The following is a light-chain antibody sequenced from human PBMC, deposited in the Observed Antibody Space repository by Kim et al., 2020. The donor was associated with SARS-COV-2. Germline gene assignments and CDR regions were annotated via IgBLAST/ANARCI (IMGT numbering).Light chain of an antibody. CDR1: DIGSLP. V-gene: IGLV3-21*02. CDR3: QVWDSTSDHPWV. J-gene: IGLJ3*02. Sequence: SYELTQPPSVSVAPGQTARITCGGNDIGSLPVHWYQQKPGQAPLLVISYDSDRPSGIPERFSGSNSGNTATLTISRVEVGDEADYFCQVWDSTSDHPWVFGGGTQLTVL. CDR2: YDS.